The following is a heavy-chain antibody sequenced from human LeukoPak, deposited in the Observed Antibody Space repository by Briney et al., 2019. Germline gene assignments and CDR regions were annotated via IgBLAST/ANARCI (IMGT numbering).Heavy chain of an antibody. CDR1: GASISSGSYY. V-gene: IGHV4-61*02. J-gene: IGHJ3*01. D-gene: IGHD3-22*01. Sequence: SKTLSLTCSVSGASISSGSYYWGWVRQTAGKGLEWIGRIYMSGSTTYNPSLKSRVTISVDTSKNQFSLKLSSVTAADTAVYFCARSERIIMILGGAFDVWGQGTMVTVSS. CDR3: ARSERIIMILGGAFDV. CDR2: IYMSGST.